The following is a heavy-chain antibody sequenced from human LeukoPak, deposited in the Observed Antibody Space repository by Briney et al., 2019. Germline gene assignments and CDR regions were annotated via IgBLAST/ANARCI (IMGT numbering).Heavy chain of an antibody. CDR3: ARDEGYCSSTSCYTIGPSWFDP. V-gene: IGHV1-18*01. CDR1: GYTFTSYG. J-gene: IGHJ5*02. D-gene: IGHD2-2*02. CDR2: ISAYNGNT. Sequence: ASVKVSCKASGYTFTSYGISWVRQAPGQGLEWMGWISAYNGNTNYAQKLQGRVTMTTDTSTSTAYMELRSLRSDDTAVYYCARDEGYCSSTSCYTIGPSWFDPWGQGTLVTVSS.